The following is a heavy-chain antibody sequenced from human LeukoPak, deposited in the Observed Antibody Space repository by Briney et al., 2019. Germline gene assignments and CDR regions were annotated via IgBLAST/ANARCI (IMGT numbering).Heavy chain of an antibody. V-gene: IGHV3-66*01. CDR3: ARDYYYDSSGFSGY. J-gene: IGHJ4*02. D-gene: IGHD3-22*01. CDR1: GFTVSSNY. Sequence: GGSLRLSCAASGFTVSSNYMSWVRQAPGKGLEWVSVIYSGDNTYYADSVKGRFTISRDNSKNTLYLQMNSLRAEDTAVYYCARDYYYDSSGFSGYWGQGTLVTVSS. CDR2: IYSGDNT.